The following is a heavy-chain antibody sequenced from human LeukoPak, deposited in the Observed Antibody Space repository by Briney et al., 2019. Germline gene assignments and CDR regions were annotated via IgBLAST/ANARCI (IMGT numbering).Heavy chain of an antibody. CDR1: GGSFSGYY. V-gene: IGHV4-34*01. J-gene: IGHJ6*02. CDR3: ARGLYCSSTSCYSGPNYPTIARYGMDV. Sequence: SETLSLTCAVYGGSFSGYYWSWIRQPPGKGLQWIGEINHSRSTNYNPSLKSRVTISVDTSKNQFSLKLSSVTAADTAVYYCARGLYCSSTSCYSGPNYPTIARYGMDVWGQGTTVTVSS. CDR2: INHSRST. D-gene: IGHD2-2*01.